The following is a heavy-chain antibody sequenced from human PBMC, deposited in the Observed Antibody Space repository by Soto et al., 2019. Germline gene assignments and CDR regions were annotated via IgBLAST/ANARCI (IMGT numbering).Heavy chain of an antibody. J-gene: IGHJ5*02. CDR1: GDSVSSNSAA. CDR2: TYFWSKWYK. Sequence: SQTLSLTCAISGDSVSSNSAAWNWIRQSPSRGLEWLGRTYFWSKWYKEYAPSVKSRITINPDTSKNQFSLQLNSVSPEDTAVYYCARTIGWLDPWGQGTLVTVSS. D-gene: IGHD1-26*01. V-gene: IGHV6-1*01. CDR3: ARTIGWLDP.